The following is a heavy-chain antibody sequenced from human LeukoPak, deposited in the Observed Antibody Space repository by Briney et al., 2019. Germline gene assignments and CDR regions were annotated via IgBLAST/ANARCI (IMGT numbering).Heavy chain of an antibody. CDR1: GFTFASYA. Sequence: GGSLRLSCAASGFTFASYAMSWVRQAPGKGLEWVSGINGLGGSTYYADSVKGRFTISRDNSKSMLYLQMDSLRAEDTAVYYCAKAPRDGYAPFDYWGQGTLVTVSS. V-gene: IGHV3-23*01. D-gene: IGHD5-24*01. CDR2: INGLGGST. CDR3: AKAPRDGYAPFDY. J-gene: IGHJ4*02.